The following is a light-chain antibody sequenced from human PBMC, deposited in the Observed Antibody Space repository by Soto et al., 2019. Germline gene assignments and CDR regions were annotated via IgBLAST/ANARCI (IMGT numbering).Light chain of an antibody. CDR2: GAS. J-gene: IGKJ1*01. Sequence: EIVVTQSPGTLSFSPGERATLSCRASQSITNNYLAWYQQKAGQVPRLLLFGASTRPTGIPDRFSGSGAGTDFTLTITRLEPDDVAVYYCQHYGSSPRTFGQGTKVEIK. V-gene: IGKV3-20*01. CDR1: QSITNNY. CDR3: QHYGSSPRT.